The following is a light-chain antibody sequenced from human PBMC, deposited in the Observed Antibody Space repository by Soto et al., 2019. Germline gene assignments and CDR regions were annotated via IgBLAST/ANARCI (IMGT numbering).Light chain of an antibody. J-gene: IGKJ3*01. V-gene: IGKV3-20*01. CDR2: GAS. Sequence: EIVLTQSPGTLSLSPGERATLSCRATQSVISTYLAWYQQKPGQAPRLLIYGASNRATGIPDRFRGSGSGTDFTLTINRLEPEDFVVYYCQQYGSSPFTFGPGTKVHIK. CDR1: QSVISTY. CDR3: QQYGSSPFT.